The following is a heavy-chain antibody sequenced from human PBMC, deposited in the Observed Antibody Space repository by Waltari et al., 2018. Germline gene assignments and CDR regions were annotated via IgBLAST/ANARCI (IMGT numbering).Heavy chain of an antibody. CDR3: ARDRTGDLVIDY. J-gene: IGHJ4*02. V-gene: IGHV1-69*06. D-gene: IGHD7-27*01. Sequence: VQLVESGGGLVKPGGSLRLSCAASGFTFSSYSMNWVRQAPGKGLEWMGRIIPNFGTANDAQRFQGRVTITADKSTSTAYMELSSLRSEDTAVYYCARDRTGDLVIDYWGQGTLVTVSS. CDR2: IIPNFGTA. CDR1: GFTFSSYS.